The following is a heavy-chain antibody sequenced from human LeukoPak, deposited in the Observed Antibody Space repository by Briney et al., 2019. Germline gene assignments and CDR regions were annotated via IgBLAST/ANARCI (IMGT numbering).Heavy chain of an antibody. CDR2: INPNSGDT. J-gene: IGHJ4*02. D-gene: IGHD1-26*01. Sequence: ASVKVSCKASGYTFTGYYIHWVRQAPGQGLEWMGWINPNSGDTHYAQKCQGRVTMTRDTSISTAYMGLSRLRSDDTAMYYCARGSTVGATESLGFDYWGQGTPVTVSS. V-gene: IGHV1-2*02. CDR1: GYTFTGYY. CDR3: ARGSTVGATESLGFDY.